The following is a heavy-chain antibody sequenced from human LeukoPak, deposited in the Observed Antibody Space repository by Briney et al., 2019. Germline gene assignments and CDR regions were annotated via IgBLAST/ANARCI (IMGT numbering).Heavy chain of an antibody. V-gene: IGHV3-30-3*01. D-gene: IGHD2-21*02. J-gene: IGHJ4*02. Sequence: GRSLRLSCAASRFAFSTYAMHWVRQAPGKALEWVAVISFDGDTKHYTDSVQGRFTISRDNSKATLYLQMNSLRTDDTAVYYCAKDLTVVVTATQGYWGRGTLVTVSS. CDR1: RFAFSTYA. CDR2: ISFDGDTK. CDR3: AKDLTVVVTATQGY.